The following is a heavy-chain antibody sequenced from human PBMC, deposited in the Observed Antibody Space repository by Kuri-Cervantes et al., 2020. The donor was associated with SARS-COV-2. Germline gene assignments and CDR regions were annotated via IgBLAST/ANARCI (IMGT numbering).Heavy chain of an antibody. D-gene: IGHD1-26*01. CDR3: ARSGSYPYYYYYMDV. J-gene: IGHJ6*03. CDR1: AGSMSSSSYY. V-gene: IGHV4-39*07. Sequence: GSLRLSCSVSAGSMSSSSYYWGWIRQPPGKGLEWIGSIYYSGSTYCNPSLKSRVTISVDTSKNQFSLKLSSVTAADTAVYYCARSGSYPYYYYYMDVWGKGTTVTVSS. CDR2: IYYSGST.